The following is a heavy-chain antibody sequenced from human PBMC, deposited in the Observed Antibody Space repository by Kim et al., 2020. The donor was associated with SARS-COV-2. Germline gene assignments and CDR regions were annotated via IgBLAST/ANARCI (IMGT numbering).Heavy chain of an antibody. CDR1: GYTFTSSF. V-gene: IGHV1-46*01. J-gene: IGHJ5*02. CDR3: VRWWGVGPVVSHYFDP. D-gene: IGHD1-26*01. CDR2: INPSDGRP. Sequence: ASVKVSCKASGYTFTSSFLHWVRQAPGQGLEWMGLINPSDGRPTYARDFQGRVTLTRDTSTSTVYMELSNLRSEDTAVYYCVRWWGVGPVVSHYFDPWGQ.